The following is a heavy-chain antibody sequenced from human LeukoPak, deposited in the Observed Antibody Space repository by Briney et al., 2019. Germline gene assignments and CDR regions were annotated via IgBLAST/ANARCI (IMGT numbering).Heavy chain of an antibody. CDR1: GGSISSYY. Sequence: PSETLSLTCTLSGGSISSYYWSWIRQPAGKGLEWIGRIYTSGGTVYNPSLKSRVTMSVDTSKNPFSLRLTSVTAADTAVYYCAREYGDLDYWGQGTLVTVSS. V-gene: IGHV4-4*07. CDR2: IYTSGGT. J-gene: IGHJ4*02. D-gene: IGHD2-21*01. CDR3: AREYGDLDY.